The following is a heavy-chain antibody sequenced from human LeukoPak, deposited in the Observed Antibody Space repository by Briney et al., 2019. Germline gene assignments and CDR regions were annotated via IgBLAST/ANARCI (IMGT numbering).Heavy chain of an antibody. Sequence: SETLSLTCAVYGGSFSGYYWSWIRQPPGTGLEWIGEINHSGSTNYNPSLKSRVTISVDTSKNQFSLKLSSVTAADTAVYYCARARGVTPIYFDYWGQGTLVTVSS. CDR2: INHSGST. V-gene: IGHV4-34*01. J-gene: IGHJ4*02. CDR3: ARARGVTPIYFDY. D-gene: IGHD3-10*01. CDR1: GGSFSGYY.